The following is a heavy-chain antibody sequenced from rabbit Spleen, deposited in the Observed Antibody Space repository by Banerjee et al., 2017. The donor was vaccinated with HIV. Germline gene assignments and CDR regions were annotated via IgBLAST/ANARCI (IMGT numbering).Heavy chain of an antibody. CDR2: IDVNSRST. D-gene: IGHD1-1*01. V-gene: IGHV1S40*01. J-gene: IGHJ6*01. Sequence: QSLEESGGDLVKPGTSLTLNCTVSGLDLSRRYWICWVRQAPGRGLEWIACIDVNSRSTHYASWAKGRFTISKISSTTVTLQMTSLTAADTATYFCARDTSSSFSSYGMDLWGQGTLVTVS. CDR1: GLDLSRRYW. CDR3: ARDTSSSFSSYGMDL.